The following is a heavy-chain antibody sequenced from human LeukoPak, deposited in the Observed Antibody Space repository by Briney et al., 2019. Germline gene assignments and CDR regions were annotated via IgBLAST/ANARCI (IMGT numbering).Heavy chain of an antibody. CDR1: GGTFSSYA. V-gene: IGHV1-69*01. Sequence: SVKVSCKASGGTFSSYAISWVRQAPGQGLEWMGGIIPIFGTANYAQEFQGRVTITADESTSTAYMELSSLRSEDTAVYYCAREPPRYYYGSGMTVAGDYWGQGTLVTVSS. D-gene: IGHD3-10*01. CDR3: AREPPRYYYGSGMTVAGDY. CDR2: IIPIFGTA. J-gene: IGHJ4*02.